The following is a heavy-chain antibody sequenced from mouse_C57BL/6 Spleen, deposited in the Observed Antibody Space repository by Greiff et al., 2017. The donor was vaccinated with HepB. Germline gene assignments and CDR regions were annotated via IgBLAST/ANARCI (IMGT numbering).Heavy chain of an antibody. CDR2: IYPGSGST. CDR3: ALIYYYGSSYAMDY. V-gene: IGHV1-55*01. J-gene: IGHJ4*01. Sequence: VQLQQSGAELVKPGASVKMSCKASGYTFTSYWITWVKQRPGQGLEWIGDIYPGSGSTNYNEKFKSKATLTVDTSSSTAYMQLSSLTSEDSAVYYCALIYYYGSSYAMDYWGQGTSVTVSS. D-gene: IGHD1-1*01. CDR1: GYTFTSYW.